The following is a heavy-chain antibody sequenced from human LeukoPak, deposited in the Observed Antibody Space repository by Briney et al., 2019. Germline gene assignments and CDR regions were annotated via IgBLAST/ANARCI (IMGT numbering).Heavy chain of an antibody. D-gene: IGHD5-12*01. V-gene: IGHV4-34*01. CDR3: ARGMWLRSRDFGMDV. CDR2: INHSGST. CDR1: GGSFSGYY. J-gene: IGHJ6*02. Sequence: PSETLSLTCAVYGGSFSGYYWSWIRQPPGKGLEWIGEINHSGSTNYNPSLKSRATISVDTSKNQFSLKLSSVTAADTAVYYCARGMWLRSRDFGMDVWGQGTTVTVSS.